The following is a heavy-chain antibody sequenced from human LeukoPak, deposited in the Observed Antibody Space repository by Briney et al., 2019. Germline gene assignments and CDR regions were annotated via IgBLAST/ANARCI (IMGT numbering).Heavy chain of an antibody. CDR3: ARNPHDAFDI. Sequence: AETLSLTCTVSGGSISGYYWSWIRQPAGKGLEWIGGICTSGSTNDNPSLKSRVPMSVDTSKNQFSLQPSSVPAADTAVYYCARNPHDAFDIWGQGTMVTVSS. CDR1: GGSISGYY. J-gene: IGHJ3*02. CDR2: ICTSGST. V-gene: IGHV4-4*07.